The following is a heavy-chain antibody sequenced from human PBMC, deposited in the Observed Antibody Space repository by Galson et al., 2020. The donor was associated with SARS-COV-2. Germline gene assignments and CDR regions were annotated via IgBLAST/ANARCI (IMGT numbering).Heavy chain of an antibody. D-gene: IGHD4-17*01. Sequence: GGSLRLSFAASVFTFSDAWMSWVRQAPGKGLEWVGRIKSKTDGGTTDYAAPLKGRFTISRDDSKNTLYLQMNSLNAEDTAVYYCTTATDYAHNYWGQGTLVTVSS. CDR3: TTATDYAHNY. CDR2: IKSKTDGGTT. V-gene: IGHV3-15*01. CDR1: VFTFSDAW. J-gene: IGHJ4*02.